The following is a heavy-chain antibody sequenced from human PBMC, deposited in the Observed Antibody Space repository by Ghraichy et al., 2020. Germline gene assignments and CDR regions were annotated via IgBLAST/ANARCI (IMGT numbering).Heavy chain of an antibody. J-gene: IGHJ4*02. V-gene: IGHV3-7*01. CDR1: GFSFSSHW. D-gene: IGHD1-1*01. Sequence: GGSLRLSCGASGFSFSSHWMSWVRQVPGKAPEWVANINQDAREKYYADSVKGRFTISRDNAKNSLYLQMNSLRVEDTAIYYCTGDGVAPGYYFDAWGQGILVTVSS. CDR3: TGDGVAPGYYFDA. CDR2: INQDAREK.